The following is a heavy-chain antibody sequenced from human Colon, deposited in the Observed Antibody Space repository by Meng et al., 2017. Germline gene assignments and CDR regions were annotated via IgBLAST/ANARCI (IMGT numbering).Heavy chain of an antibody. D-gene: IGHD3-10*01. J-gene: IGHJ4*02. CDR2: INDGNGDT. CDR3: AREFGGLRSFEY. V-gene: IGHV1-3*01. CDR1: GYTFTTYA. Sequence: QVQLVQSGAEVKKPGASVKVSCKACGYTFTTYALHWVRQAHGQTLEWMGCINDGNGDTEYSQNFQGRVTLTRDTSASTAYMELTSLRSEDTAVYYCAREFGGLRSFEYWGRGTLVTVSS.